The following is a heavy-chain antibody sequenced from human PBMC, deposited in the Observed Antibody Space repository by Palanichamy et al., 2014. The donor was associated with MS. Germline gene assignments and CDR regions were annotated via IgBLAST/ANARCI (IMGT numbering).Heavy chain of an antibody. J-gene: IGHJ4*02. Sequence: QVQLVESGGGVVQPERSLRLSCAASGFTFSSHAMHWVRQAPGKGLEWVAFISYDGINKYYADSVKGRFTISRDNSKNTLYLQMNSLRAEDTAVYYCARNYYYDSVYWGQGTLVTVSS. CDR1: GFTFSSHA. CDR3: ARNYYYDSVY. D-gene: IGHD3-22*01. V-gene: IGHV3-30*14. CDR2: ISYDGINK.